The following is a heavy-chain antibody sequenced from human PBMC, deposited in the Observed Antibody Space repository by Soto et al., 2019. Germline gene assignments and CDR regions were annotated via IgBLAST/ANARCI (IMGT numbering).Heavy chain of an antibody. CDR1: GYTFTSYA. CDR2: INAGNGNT. V-gene: IGHV1-3*01. Sequence: ASVKVSCKASGYTFTSYAMHWVRQAPGQRLEWMGWINAGNGNTKYSQKFQGRVTITRDTSASTAYMELSSLRSEDTAVYYCARELRIWTTVTTGGGYWGQGTLVTVSS. J-gene: IGHJ4*02. CDR3: ARELRIWTTVTTGGGY. D-gene: IGHD4-17*01.